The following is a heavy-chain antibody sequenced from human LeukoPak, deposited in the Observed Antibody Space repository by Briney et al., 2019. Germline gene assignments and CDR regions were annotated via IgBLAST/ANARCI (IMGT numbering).Heavy chain of an antibody. Sequence: SVKVSCKASGGTFSSYAISWVRQAPGQGLEWMGGIIPIFGTANHAQKFQGRVTITADESTSTAYMELSSLRSEDTAVYYCARSSDGAAAGNPYVMPDDYWGQGTLVTVSS. D-gene: IGHD6-13*01. CDR2: IIPIFGTA. CDR1: GGTFSSYA. V-gene: IGHV1-69*13. J-gene: IGHJ4*02. CDR3: ARSSDGAAAGNPYVMPDDY.